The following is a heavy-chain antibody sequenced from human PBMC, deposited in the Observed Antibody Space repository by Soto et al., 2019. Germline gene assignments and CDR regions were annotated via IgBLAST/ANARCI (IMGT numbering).Heavy chain of an antibody. CDR2: ISPYNDNT. J-gene: IGHJ6*02. CDR3: ARDKRPNFYYNGMDV. D-gene: IGHD1-1*01. CDR1: GYTFTTYG. Sequence: QVQLVQSGAEVKKPGASVTVTCKASGYTFTTYGVNWVRQAPGQGLEWMGWISPYNDNTNYARKLQGRVTLTTDTSASTAYMELRSLTSDDTAVYYCARDKRPNFYYNGMDVWGQGTTVTVSS. V-gene: IGHV1-18*04.